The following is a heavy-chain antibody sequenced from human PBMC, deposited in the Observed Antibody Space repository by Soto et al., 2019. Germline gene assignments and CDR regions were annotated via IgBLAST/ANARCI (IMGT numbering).Heavy chain of an antibody. Sequence: SETLSLTCAVYGGSFSGQYWSWIRQPPGKGLEWIGYIYYSGSTNYNPSLKSRVTISVDTSKNQFSLKLSSVTAADTAVYYCAREGYSSGYYYYYGMDVWGQGTTVTSP. CDR2: IYYSGST. J-gene: IGHJ6*02. D-gene: IGHD3-22*01. V-gene: IGHV4-59*11. CDR3: AREGYSSGYYYYYGMDV. CDR1: GGSFSGQY.